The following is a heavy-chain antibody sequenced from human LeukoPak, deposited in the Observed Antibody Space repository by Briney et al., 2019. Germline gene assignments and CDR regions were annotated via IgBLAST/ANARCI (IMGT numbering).Heavy chain of an antibody. J-gene: IGHJ4*02. CDR1: GYTFTSYD. D-gene: IGHD6-6*01. V-gene: IGHV1-2*06. Sequence: ASVKVSCKASGYTFTSYDINWVRQATGQGLEWMGRINPSNGGTNYTQRFQGRVTMTRDRSITTAYMELSRLRSDDTAVYYCARLSDRIAAHNDYWGQGTLITVSS. CDR2: INPSNGGT. CDR3: ARLSDRIAAHNDY.